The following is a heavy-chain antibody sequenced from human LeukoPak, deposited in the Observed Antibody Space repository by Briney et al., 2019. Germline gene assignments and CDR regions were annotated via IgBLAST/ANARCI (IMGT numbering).Heavy chain of an antibody. D-gene: IGHD1-26*01. J-gene: IGHJ4*02. CDR1: GFTFSSYA. CDR2: ISGSGGST. CDR3: AKDRDSGSYYFGY. Sequence: GGSLRLSCAASGFTFSSYAMSWVRQAPGKGLEWVSAISGSGGSTYYADSVRGRFTISRDNSKNTLYLQMNSLRAEDTAVYYCAKDRDSGSYYFGYWGQGTLVTVFS. V-gene: IGHV3-23*01.